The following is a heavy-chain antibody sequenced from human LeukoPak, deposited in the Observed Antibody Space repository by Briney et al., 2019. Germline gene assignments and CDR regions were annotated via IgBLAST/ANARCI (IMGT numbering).Heavy chain of an antibody. D-gene: IGHD5-18*01. J-gene: IGHJ4*02. CDR1: GYTFTGYY. Sequence: GASVKVSCKASGYTFTGYYMHWVRQAPGQGLEWMGWINPNSGGTNYAQKFQGRVTMTRDTSISTAYMELSRLRSEDTAVYYCARVRRGYSYGYFDYWGQGTLVTVSS. V-gene: IGHV1-2*02. CDR3: ARVRRGYSYGYFDY. CDR2: INPNSGGT.